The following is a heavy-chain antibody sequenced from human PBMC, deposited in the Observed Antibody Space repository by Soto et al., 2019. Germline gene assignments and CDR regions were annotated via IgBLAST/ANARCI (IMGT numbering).Heavy chain of an antibody. CDR2: ISTSGSGT. J-gene: IGHJ4*02. CDR1: GFTFSRHS. CDR3: ARGSSELGY. D-gene: IGHD3-10*01. Sequence: EVQLLESGGGLVQPGGSLRLSCVVSGFTFSRHSMSWVRQAPGKGLEWVSSISTSGSGTYHADSVKGRFAISRDNSKNTLFLQMNSLRAEDTAEYYCARGSSELGYWGQGTLVTVSS. V-gene: IGHV3-23*01.